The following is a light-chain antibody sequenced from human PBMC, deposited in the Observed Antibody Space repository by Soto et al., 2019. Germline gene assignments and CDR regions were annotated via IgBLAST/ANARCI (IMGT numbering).Light chain of an antibody. V-gene: IGKV3-15*01. J-gene: IGKJ5*01. CDR3: QQYTNWPPNT. Sequence: EIVMTQSPAILSVSPGDRATLSCRAGQSVSNNLAWYQQKPGQTPRLVIYGASNRATGVPARFSGSGSGTDFTLTISSLQSEDFAVYYCQQYTNWPPNTFGQGTRLEIK. CDR2: GAS. CDR1: QSVSNN.